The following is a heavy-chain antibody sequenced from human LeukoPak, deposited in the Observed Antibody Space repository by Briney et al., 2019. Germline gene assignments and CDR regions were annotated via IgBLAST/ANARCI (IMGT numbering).Heavy chain of an antibody. D-gene: IGHD2-21*01. CDR3: ARVWQDNSGVDY. CDR2: ISSTSTSM. CDR1: GYTFSDYH. Sequence: GGSLRLSCAASGYTFSDYHINWVRQAPGKGLEWLSYISSTSTSMNYADSVRGRFAISRDNAKNSLYLQMNSLRDEDTAVYYCARVWQDNSGVDYWGQGTLVTVSS. V-gene: IGHV3-48*02. J-gene: IGHJ4*02.